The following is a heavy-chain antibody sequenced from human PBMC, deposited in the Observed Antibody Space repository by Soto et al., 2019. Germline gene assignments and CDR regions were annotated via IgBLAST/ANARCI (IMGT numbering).Heavy chain of an antibody. D-gene: IGHD2-2*01. CDR2: ISYDGSST. V-gene: IGHV3-30*03. CDR1: GFTFSSYG. Sequence: PGGSLRLSCAVSGFTFSSYGMHWVRQAPGKGLEWVAVISYDGSSTYSADSVKGRFTISRDSSKNTLYLQMNSLRPEDTAVYYCARDGCASTSCYCDYWGQGTLVTVSS. J-gene: IGHJ4*02. CDR3: ARDGCASTSCYCDY.